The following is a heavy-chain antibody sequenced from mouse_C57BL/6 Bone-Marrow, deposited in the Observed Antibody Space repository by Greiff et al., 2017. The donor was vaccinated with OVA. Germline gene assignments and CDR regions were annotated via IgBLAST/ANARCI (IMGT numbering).Heavy chain of an antibody. CDR2: IDPSDSYT. Sequence: QVHVKQPGAELVKPGASVKLSCKASGYTFTSYWMQWVKQRPGQGLEWIGEIDPSDSYTNYNQKFKGKATLTVDKSSSTAYMQLSSLTSEDSAVDEGARRYYGRRRYFDVWGTGTTVTVSS. CDR3: ARRYYGRRRYFDV. V-gene: IGHV1-50*01. D-gene: IGHD1-2*01. J-gene: IGHJ1*03. CDR1: GYTFTSYW.